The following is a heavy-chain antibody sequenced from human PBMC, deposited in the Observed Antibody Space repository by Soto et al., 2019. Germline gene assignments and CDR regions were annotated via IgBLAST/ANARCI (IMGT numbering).Heavy chain of an antibody. Sequence: EVQLVESGGGLIQPGGSLRLSCAASGLTVSNAYMAWVRQAPGMGLEWVSVIYDNGTTYYADSVKGRFTISRDTSTNTLSLQMDSLRGEDTAVYYCAKDGICIDGSCFPAFESWGQGTLVAVSS. CDR2: IYDNGTT. V-gene: IGHV3-53*01. J-gene: IGHJ4*02. CDR1: GLTVSNAY. CDR3: AKDGICIDGSCFPAFES. D-gene: IGHD2-15*01.